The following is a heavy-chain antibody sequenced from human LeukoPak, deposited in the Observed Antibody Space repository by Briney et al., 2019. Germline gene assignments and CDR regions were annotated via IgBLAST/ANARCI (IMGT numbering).Heavy chain of an antibody. J-gene: IGHJ3*02. Sequence: GGSLRLSCVASGLTVSSNYMSWVRQAPGKGLEWVSVIYSGNSTYYADSVKGRFTISRDNSRNTLYLQMNSLRAEDTAVYYCARDRAEGMATIIDAFDIWGQGTMVTASS. CDR2: IYSGNST. CDR3: ARDRAEGMATIIDAFDI. V-gene: IGHV3-66*01. D-gene: IGHD5-24*01. CDR1: GLTVSSNY.